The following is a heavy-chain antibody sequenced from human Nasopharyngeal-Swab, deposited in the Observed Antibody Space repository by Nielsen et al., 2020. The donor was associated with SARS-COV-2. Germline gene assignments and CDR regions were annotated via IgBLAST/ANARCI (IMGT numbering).Heavy chain of an antibody. CDR2: ISYDGSNK. CDR3: ARGGAVAAHYYYYYGMDV. V-gene: IGHV3-30*03. J-gene: IGHJ6*02. CDR1: GFTFSSYG. Sequence: GGSLRPSCAASGFTFSSYGMHWVRQAPGKGLEWVAVISYDGSNKYYADSVKGRFTISRDNSKNTLYLQMNSLRAEDTAVYYCARGGAVAAHYYYYYGMDVWGQGTTVTVSS. D-gene: IGHD6-19*01.